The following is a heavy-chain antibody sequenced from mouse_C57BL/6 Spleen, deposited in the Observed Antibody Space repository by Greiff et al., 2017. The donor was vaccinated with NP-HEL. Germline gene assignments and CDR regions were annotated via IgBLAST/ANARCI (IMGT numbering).Heavy chain of an antibody. CDR2: IYPRSGNT. CDR1: GYTFTSYG. D-gene: IGHD2-14*01. J-gene: IGHJ4*01. V-gene: IGHV1-81*01. Sequence: QVQLKQSGAELARPGASVKLSCKASGYTFTSYGISWVKQRTGQGLEWIGEIYPRSGNTYYNEKFKGKATLTADKSSRTAYMELRSLTSEDSPVYICARGLYKYAAPSYAMDYCGQGASVTVSS. CDR3: ARGLYKYAAPSYAMDY.